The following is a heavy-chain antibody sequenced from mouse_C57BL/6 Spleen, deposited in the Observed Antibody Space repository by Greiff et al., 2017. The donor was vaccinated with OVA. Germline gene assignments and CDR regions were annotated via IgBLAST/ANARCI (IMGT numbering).Heavy chain of an antibody. V-gene: IGHV2-2*01. CDR2: IWSGGST. Sequence: QVHVKQSGPGLVQPSQSLSITCTVSGFSLTSYGVHWVRQSPGKGLEWLGVIWSGGSTDYNAAFISRLSISKDNSKSQVFFKMNSLQADDTAIYYCAVYDGYYVGNFDYWGQGTTLTVSS. J-gene: IGHJ2*01. CDR3: AVYDGYYVGNFDY. D-gene: IGHD2-3*01. CDR1: GFSLTSYG.